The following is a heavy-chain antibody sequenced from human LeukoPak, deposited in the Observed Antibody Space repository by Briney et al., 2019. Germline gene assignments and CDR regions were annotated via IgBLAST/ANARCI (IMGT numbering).Heavy chain of an antibody. CDR2: IFYCGST. CDR3: ARDGGVTYYYFYYYRDV. CDR1: GGSICNYY. D-gene: IGHD3-16*01. J-gene: IGHJ6*03. Sequence: SETLSLTFTVSGGSICNYYWRWVRRPPGRVVGWVGSIFYCGSTNYNPSLKSRVTISVDTSKNQFSMKLSSVTAADSGVYYCARDGGVTYYYFYYYRDVGGEGTTVTLSS. V-gene: IGHV4-59*12.